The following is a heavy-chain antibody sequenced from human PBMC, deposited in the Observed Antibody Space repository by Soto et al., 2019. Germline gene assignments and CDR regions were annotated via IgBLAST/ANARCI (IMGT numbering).Heavy chain of an antibody. CDR2: IYYSGST. V-gene: IGHV4-59*01. CDR1: GGSISSYY. D-gene: IGHD2-21*01. CDR3: ARDPRDCGGDREWCGAFDI. Sequence: SETLSLTCTVSGGSISSYYWSWIRQPPGKGLEWIGYIYYSGSTNYNPSLKSRVTISVDTSKNQFSLKLSSVTAADTAVYYCARDPRDCGGDREWCGAFDIWGQGTMVTVSS. J-gene: IGHJ3*02.